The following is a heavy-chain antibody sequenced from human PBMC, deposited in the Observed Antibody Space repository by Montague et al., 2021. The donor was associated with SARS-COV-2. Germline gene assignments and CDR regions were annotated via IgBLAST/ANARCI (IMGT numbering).Heavy chain of an antibody. V-gene: IGHV3-48*03. CDR3: ARDNAGWPDAFDI. CDR2: ISTSGRGI. CDR1: GFPFSSYE. Sequence: YRSLSWAASGFPFSSYEMNWVRQAPGKGLEWVSHISTSGRGIHYADSVKGRFTISRDNAKNSLYLEMNSLRAEDTAVYYCARDNAGWPDAFDIWGQGTMVTVSS. D-gene: IGHD6-19*01. J-gene: IGHJ3*02.